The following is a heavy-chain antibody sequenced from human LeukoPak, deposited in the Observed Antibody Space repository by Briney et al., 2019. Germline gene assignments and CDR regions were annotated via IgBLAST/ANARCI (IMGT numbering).Heavy chain of an antibody. V-gene: IGHV1-46*01. CDR2: INPSGGST. CDR3: ARNMVRGVNFDAFDI. Sequence: ASVKVSCKASGYTFTSYYMHWVRQAPGQGLEWMGIINPSGGSTSYAQKFQGRVTMTRDMSTSTVYMELSSLGSEDTAVYYCARNMVRGVNFDAFDIWGQGTMVTVSS. D-gene: IGHD3-10*01. J-gene: IGHJ3*02. CDR1: GYTFTSYY.